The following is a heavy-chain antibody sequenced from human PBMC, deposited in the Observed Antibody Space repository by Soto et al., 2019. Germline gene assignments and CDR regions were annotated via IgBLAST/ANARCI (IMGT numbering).Heavy chain of an antibody. D-gene: IGHD1-26*01. CDR1: GFTFSSNS. CDR2: ISIGGDKT. V-gene: IGHV3-23*01. Sequence: GGSLRLSCAASGFTFSSNSFTWVRQAPGKGLEYVSGISIGGDKTWHADSVKGRFTVSRDNSKNTVYLQMNSLRVDDTAVYYCAKWDGFGDHWGQGTLVTVSS. J-gene: IGHJ5*02. CDR3: AKWDGFGDH.